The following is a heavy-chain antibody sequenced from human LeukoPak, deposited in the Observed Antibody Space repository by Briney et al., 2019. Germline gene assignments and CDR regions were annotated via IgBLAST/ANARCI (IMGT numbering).Heavy chain of an antibody. V-gene: IGHV3-74*01. D-gene: IGHD3-10*01. CDR2: INSDGSST. Sequence: GGSLRLSCAASGFTFSSYWMHWVRQAPGKGLVWVSRINSDGSSTSYADSVKGRFTISRDNAKNTLYLQMNSLRAEDTAVYYCARSYSGSSRGVIRDYYYYGMDVWGQGTTVTVSS. J-gene: IGHJ6*02. CDR1: GFTFSSYW. CDR3: ARSYSGSSRGVIRDYYYYGMDV.